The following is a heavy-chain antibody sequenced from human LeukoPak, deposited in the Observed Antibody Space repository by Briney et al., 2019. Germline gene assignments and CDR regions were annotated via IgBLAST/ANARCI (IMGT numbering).Heavy chain of an antibody. V-gene: IGHV4-39*01. D-gene: IGHD3-10*01. CDR2: IYYSGST. Sequence: SETLSLTCTVSGGSISSSSYYWGWIRQPPGKGLEWIGSIYYSGSTYYNPSLKSRVTISVDTSKSQFSLKLSSVTAADTAVYYCASGPITMVRGVIIEYYFDYWGQGTLVTVSS. J-gene: IGHJ4*02. CDR3: ASGPITMVRGVIIEYYFDY. CDR1: GGSISSSSYY.